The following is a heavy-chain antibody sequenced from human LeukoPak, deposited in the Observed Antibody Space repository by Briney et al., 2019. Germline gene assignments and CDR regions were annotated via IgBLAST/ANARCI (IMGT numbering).Heavy chain of an antibody. CDR1: GFTFSDYA. V-gene: IGHV4-34*01. D-gene: IGHD6-19*01. Sequence: LRLSCAASGFTFSDYAMHWIRQPPGKGLEWIGEINHSGSTNYNPSLKSRVTISVDTSKNQFSLKLSSVTAADTAVYYCARSHSSGWYGANFDYWGQGTLVTVSS. J-gene: IGHJ4*02. CDR2: INHSGST. CDR3: ARSHSSGWYGANFDY.